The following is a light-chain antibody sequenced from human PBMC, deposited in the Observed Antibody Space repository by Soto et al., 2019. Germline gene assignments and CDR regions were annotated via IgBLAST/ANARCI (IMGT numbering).Light chain of an antibody. Sequence: QSALTQPASVSGSPGQSITISCTGTSSDVGDYNYVSWYQQHPGKAPKLIIFEVFNRPSGVSNRLSGSKSGNTASLTISGLQAEYEVDYYCSSYTNNNTPVIGGGTKVTVL. CDR1: SSDVGDYNY. CDR2: EVF. V-gene: IGLV2-14*01. CDR3: SSYTNNNTPV. J-gene: IGLJ2*01.